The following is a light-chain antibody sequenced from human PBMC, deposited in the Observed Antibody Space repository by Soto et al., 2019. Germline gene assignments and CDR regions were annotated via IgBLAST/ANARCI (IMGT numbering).Light chain of an antibody. CDR2: NNN. CDR3: AAWDDSLNAV. Sequence: QSVLTQPPSASGTPGQRVTISCSGSCSNIGSNTVNWYQHLPGTAPKLLIFNNNQRPSGVPDRFSGSKSGTSASLAISGLQSEDEADYYCAAWDDSLNAVFGGGTKLTVL. CDR1: CSNIGSNT. V-gene: IGLV1-44*01. J-gene: IGLJ2*01.